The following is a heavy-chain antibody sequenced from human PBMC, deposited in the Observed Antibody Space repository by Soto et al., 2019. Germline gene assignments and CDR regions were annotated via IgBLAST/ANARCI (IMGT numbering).Heavy chain of an antibody. CDR2: INPNSGDT. D-gene: IGHD3-10*01. Sequence: GASVKVSCKASGYTFTGYYMHWVRQAPGQGLEWMGWINPNSGDTNYAQKFQGWITMTRDTSISTAYMELSRLRSDDTAVYYCARLSYGSGSYHYGGYFDVWGQGTTVTVSS. V-gene: IGHV1-2*04. CDR1: GYTFTGYY. J-gene: IGHJ6*02. CDR3: ARLSYGSGSYHYGGYFDV.